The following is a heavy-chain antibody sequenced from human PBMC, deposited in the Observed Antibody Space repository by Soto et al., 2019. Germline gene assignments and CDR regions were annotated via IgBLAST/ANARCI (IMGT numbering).Heavy chain of an antibody. CDR2: ISSSSYT. D-gene: IGHD2-15*01. Sequence: RRSCAASGFTFSDYYMSWIRQAPGKGLEWVSYISSSSYTNYADSVKGRFTISRDNAKNSLYLQMNSLRAEDTAVYYCARMVVAATAVVDYWGQGTLVPVSS. V-gene: IGHV3-11*06. J-gene: IGHJ4*02. CDR1: GFTFSDYY. CDR3: ARMVVAATAVVDY.